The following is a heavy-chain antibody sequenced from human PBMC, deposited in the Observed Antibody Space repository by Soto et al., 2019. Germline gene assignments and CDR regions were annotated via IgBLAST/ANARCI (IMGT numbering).Heavy chain of an antibody. CDR2: ISGSGGST. CDR3: APQKRSFQSFDY. Sequence: EVQLLESGGGLVQPGGSLRLSCAASGFTFSSYAMNWVRQAPGKGLEWVSAISGSGGSTYYADSVKGRFTISRDNSKNTLYLQMKRLRAEGTAVYYWAPQKRSFQSFDYWGQGTLVTVSS. J-gene: IGHJ4*02. D-gene: IGHD3-16*02. V-gene: IGHV3-23*01. CDR1: GFTFSSYA.